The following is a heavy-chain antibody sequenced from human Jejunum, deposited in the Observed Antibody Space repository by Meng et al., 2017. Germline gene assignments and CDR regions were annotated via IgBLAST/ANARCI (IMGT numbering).Heavy chain of an antibody. CDR3: ARPYRYCSSTSCSGWYYYGMDV. V-gene: IGHV3-64*01. J-gene: IGHJ6*02. Sequence: GESLKLSCAASGFTFSSYAMHWVRQAPGKGLEYVSGIDSNGGSTNYANSVKGRFTISRDNSKNTLFLQMGSLRAKDMAVYFCARPYRYCSSTSCSGWYYYGMDVWGQGTTVTVSS. CDR1: GFTFSSYA. CDR2: IDSNGGST. D-gene: IGHD2-2*01.